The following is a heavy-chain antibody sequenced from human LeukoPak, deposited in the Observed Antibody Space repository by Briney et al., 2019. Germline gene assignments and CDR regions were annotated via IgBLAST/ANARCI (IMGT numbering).Heavy chain of an antibody. V-gene: IGHV4-59*08. CDR3: ARRAGYGDYVGWFDP. Sequence: SETLSLTCTVSGGSISSYYWSWIRQPPGKGLEWIGYIYYSGCTNYNPSLKSRVTISVDTSKNQFSLKLSSVTAADTAVYYCARRAGYGDYVGWFDPWGQGTLVTVSS. CDR1: GGSISSYY. D-gene: IGHD4-17*01. CDR2: IYYSGCT. J-gene: IGHJ5*02.